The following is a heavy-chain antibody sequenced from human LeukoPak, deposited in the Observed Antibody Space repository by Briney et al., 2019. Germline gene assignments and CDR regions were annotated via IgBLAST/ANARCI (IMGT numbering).Heavy chain of an antibody. CDR3: ARGPGRRLLFRLYYFDY. V-gene: IGHV4-34*01. CDR1: GGSFSGYY. J-gene: IGHJ4*02. D-gene: IGHD3-3*01. Sequence: PSETLSLTCAVYGGSFSGYYWSWIRQPPGKGLEWIGEINHSGGTNYNPSLKSRVTISVDTSKNQFSLKLSSVTAADTAVHYCARGPGRRLLFRLYYFDYWGQGTLVTVSS. CDR2: INHSGGT.